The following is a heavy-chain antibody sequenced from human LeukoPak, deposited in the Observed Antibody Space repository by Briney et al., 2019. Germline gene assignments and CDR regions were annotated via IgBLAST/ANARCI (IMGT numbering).Heavy chain of an antibody. D-gene: IGHD3-22*01. J-gene: IGHJ4*02. Sequence: ASVKVSCKASGYTFTGYYMHWVRQAPGQGLEWMGWINPNSGGTNYAQKFQGRVTMTRDTSISTAYMELSRLSSDDTAVYYCARDGVESYDSSGYYRDWGQGTLVTVSS. CDR3: ARDGVESYDSSGYYRD. V-gene: IGHV1-2*02. CDR2: INPNSGGT. CDR1: GYTFTGYY.